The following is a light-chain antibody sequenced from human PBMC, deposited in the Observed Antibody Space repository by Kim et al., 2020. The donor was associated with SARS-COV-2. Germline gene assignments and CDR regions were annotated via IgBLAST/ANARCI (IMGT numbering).Light chain of an antibody. Sequence: SATVGDRGTIPCRASQSISRYFNWYQQKPGKAPKLLISAASSLQSGVPSRFSGSGSGTDFTLTISSLQPEDFATYYCQQSYGTPPTFGQGTKLEI. J-gene: IGKJ2*01. V-gene: IGKV1-39*01. CDR2: AAS. CDR3: QQSYGTPPT. CDR1: QSISRY.